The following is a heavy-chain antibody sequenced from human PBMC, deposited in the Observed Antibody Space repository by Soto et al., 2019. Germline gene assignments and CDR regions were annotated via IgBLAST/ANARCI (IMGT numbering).Heavy chain of an antibody. V-gene: IGHV3-21*01. CDR3: ARGNSGSGYSYGYYYYYGMDV. CDR1: GFNFSSYS. J-gene: IGHJ6*02. Sequence: GGSLRLSCAASGFNFSSYSMNWVRQAPGKGLEWVSSISSSSSYIYYADSVKGRFTISRDNAKNSLYLQMNSLRAEDTAVYYCARGNSGSGYSYGYYYYYGMDVWGQGTTVTVSS. D-gene: IGHD5-18*01. CDR2: ISSSSSYI.